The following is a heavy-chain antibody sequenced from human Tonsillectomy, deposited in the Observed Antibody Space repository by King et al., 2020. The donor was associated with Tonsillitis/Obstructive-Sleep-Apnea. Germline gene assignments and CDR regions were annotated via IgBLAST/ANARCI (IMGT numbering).Heavy chain of an antibody. J-gene: IGHJ4*02. V-gene: IGHV4-31*03. D-gene: IGHD3-22*01. CDR3: ARVPPGRYYYSSGYYFDY. CDR2: IYYSGST. CDR1: GGSISSGGYY. Sequence: QLQESGPGLVKPSQTLSLTCTVSGGSISSGGYYWSWIRQHPGKGLEWIGYIYYSGSTYYNPSLKSRVTISVDTSKNQFSLKVSSVTAADTAVYYCARVPPGRYYYSSGYYFDYWGQGTLVTVSS.